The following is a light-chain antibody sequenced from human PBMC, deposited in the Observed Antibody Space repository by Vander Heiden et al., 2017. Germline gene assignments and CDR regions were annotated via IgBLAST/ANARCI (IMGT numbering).Light chain of an antibody. CDR1: QSISSW. CDR3: QQYKSYPWT. Sequence: DIQMTQSPSTLSASVGDRVTITCRASQSISSWLAWYQQKPGKAPKLLIYKAASLESGVASRFSGSGSGTEFTLTISSLQPDDIATYYCQQYKSYPWTFGQGTKVEIK. J-gene: IGKJ1*01. CDR2: KAA. V-gene: IGKV1-5*03.